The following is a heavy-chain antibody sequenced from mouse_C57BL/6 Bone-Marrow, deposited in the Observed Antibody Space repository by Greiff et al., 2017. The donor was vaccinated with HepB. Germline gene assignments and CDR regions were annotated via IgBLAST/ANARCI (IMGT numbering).Heavy chain of an antibody. CDR2: IDPSDSYT. CDR3: ARGDDEADSDY. D-gene: IGHD2-12*01. CDR1: GYTFTSYW. J-gene: IGHJ2*01. V-gene: IGHV1-69*01. Sequence: QVQLQQPGAELVMPGASVKLSCKASGYTFTSYWMHWVKQRPGQGLEWIGEIDPSDSYTNYNQKFKGQSTLTVDKSSSTAYMQLSSLTSEDSAVYYCARGDDEADSDYWGQGTTLTVSS.